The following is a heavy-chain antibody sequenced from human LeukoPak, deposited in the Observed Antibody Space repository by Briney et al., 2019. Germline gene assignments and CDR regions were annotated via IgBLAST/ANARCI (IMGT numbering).Heavy chain of an antibody. V-gene: IGHV4-39*01. Sequence: SETLSLTCAVSGDYISSSSYYWGWIRQSPGTGLEWIGDIYHSGRTYYNPSLKSRVAISIDTSKNQFSLRLRSMTAADTAVFYCARRRYYDSTGYFEWGRGALVTVSS. CDR1: GDYISSSSYY. CDR3: ARRRYYDSTGYFE. CDR2: IYHSGRT. D-gene: IGHD3-22*01. J-gene: IGHJ1*01.